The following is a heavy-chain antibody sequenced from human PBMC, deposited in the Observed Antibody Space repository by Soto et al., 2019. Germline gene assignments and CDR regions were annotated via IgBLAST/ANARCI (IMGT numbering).Heavy chain of an antibody. J-gene: IGHJ4*02. V-gene: IGHV1-46*01. CDR2: INPSGGNT. CDR1: ADTFTSYY. CDR3: AADRECSSASCYPYNFDC. Sequence: ASVKVSCKAPADTFTSYYIHWVRQAPGHGLEWMGIINPSGGNTRFAQNFQGRITMTRDTSTSTVYMELSSLRSEDTAVYYCAADRECSSASCYPYNFDCWGQGTMVTVSS. D-gene: IGHD2-2*01.